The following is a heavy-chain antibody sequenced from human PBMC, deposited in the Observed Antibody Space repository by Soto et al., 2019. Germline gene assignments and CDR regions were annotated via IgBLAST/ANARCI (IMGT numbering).Heavy chain of an antibody. CDR2: INPNSGGT. Sequence: QVQLVQSGAEVRKPGASVTVSCKASGYTFSDYYIHWVRQDPGQGLEWMGWINPNSGGTKYAPKFQGGVTMTRDTSITTAYMEFSRLRSGDTAVYYFAREPATANPEGVDFWGQGTLVTVSS. V-gene: IGHV1-2*02. CDR3: AREPATANPEGVDF. D-gene: IGHD1-1*01. CDR1: GYTFSDYY. J-gene: IGHJ4*02.